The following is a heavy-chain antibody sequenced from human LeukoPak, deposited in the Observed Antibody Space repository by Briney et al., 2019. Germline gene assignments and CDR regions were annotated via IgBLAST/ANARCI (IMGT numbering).Heavy chain of an antibody. J-gene: IGHJ3*02. CDR2: INCDGSST. CDR1: GFTFSSYW. V-gene: IGHV3-74*01. CDR3: VRVSSSHAFDI. Sequence: GGSLRLSCAASGFTFSSYWMHWVRQAPGMGLVWVSRINCDGSSTNYADSVKGRFTISRDNAKNTLYLQMNSLRAEDTAVYYCVRVSSSHAFDIWGQGTMVTVSS.